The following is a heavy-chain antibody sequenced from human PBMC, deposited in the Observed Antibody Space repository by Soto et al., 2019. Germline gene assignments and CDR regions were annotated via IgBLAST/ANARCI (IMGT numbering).Heavy chain of an antibody. J-gene: IGHJ4*02. Sequence: PGGSLRLSCAASGFTFDDYAMHWVRQAPGKGLEWVSSISWNSGYIGHADSVKGRFTISRDNAKNSLYLQMNSLRDEDTALYYCAKNIQSRYDFWSGRNPYYFDYWGQGTLVTVSS. D-gene: IGHD3-3*01. V-gene: IGHV3-9*01. CDR2: ISWNSGYI. CDR1: GFTFDDYA. CDR3: AKNIQSRYDFWSGRNPYYFDY.